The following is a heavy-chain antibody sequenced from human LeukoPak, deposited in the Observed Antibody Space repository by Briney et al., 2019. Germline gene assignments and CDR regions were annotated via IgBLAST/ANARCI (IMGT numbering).Heavy chain of an antibody. D-gene: IGHD5-24*01. Sequence: QSGGSLRLSCAASGFTFSSYAMSWVRQAPGKGVEWVSAISGSGGSTYYADSVKGRFTISRDNSKNTLYLQMNSLRAEDTAVYYCATRDAYNYGRFDYWGQGTLVTVSS. CDR3: ATRDAYNYGRFDY. CDR1: GFTFSSYA. CDR2: ISGSGGST. V-gene: IGHV3-23*01. J-gene: IGHJ4*02.